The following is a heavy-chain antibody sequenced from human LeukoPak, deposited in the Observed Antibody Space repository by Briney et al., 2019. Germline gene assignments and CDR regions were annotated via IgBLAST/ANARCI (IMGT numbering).Heavy chain of an antibody. CDR3: ARRALGMAAAGTWEPFDC. CDR2: IYSGGRT. V-gene: IGHV3-66*04. J-gene: IGHJ4*02. Sequence: GGSLRLSCAVSGVNVGYNYMNWVRQAPGKGLEWVSIIYSGGRTYYADSVKGRFTISRDNSKNTLYLQMNSLRAEDTAVYYCARRALGMAAAGTWEPFDCWGQGTLVTVSP. CDR1: GVNVGYNY. D-gene: IGHD6-13*01.